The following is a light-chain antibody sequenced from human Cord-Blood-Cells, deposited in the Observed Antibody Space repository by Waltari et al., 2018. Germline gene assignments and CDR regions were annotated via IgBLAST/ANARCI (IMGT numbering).Light chain of an antibody. CDR3: QQYNNWFYT. Sequence: EIVMTQSPATLSVSPGERATLSCRASQSVSSNLAWYQQKPGQAPRLLIYGASTRATGIPARFSGSGSGTEFTLTISSLQSEDFAVYYCQQYNNWFYTFGQGTMLEIK. CDR2: GAS. CDR1: QSVSSN. J-gene: IGKJ2*01. V-gene: IGKV3-15*01.